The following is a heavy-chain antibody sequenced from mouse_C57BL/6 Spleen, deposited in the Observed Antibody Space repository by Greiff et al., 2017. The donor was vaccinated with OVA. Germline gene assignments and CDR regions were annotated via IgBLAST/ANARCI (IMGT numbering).Heavy chain of an antibody. CDR2: ISRGSSTI. D-gene: IGHD2-10*01. J-gene: IGHJ3*01. V-gene: IGHV5-17*01. CDR1: GFTFSDYG. Sequence: EVKVVESGGGLVKPGGSLKLSCAASGFTFSDYGMHWVRQAPEQGLEWVAYISRGSSTIYYADTVKGRFTISRDNAKNTLFLQMTSLRSEDTAMYYCARPTERGAWFAYWGQGTLVTVSA. CDR3: ARPTERGAWFAY.